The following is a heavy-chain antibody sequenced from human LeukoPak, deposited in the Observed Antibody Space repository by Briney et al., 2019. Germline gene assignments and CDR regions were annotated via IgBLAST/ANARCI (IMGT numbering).Heavy chain of an antibody. J-gene: IGHJ4*02. Sequence: SETLSLTCAVYGGSFSGYYWSWIRQSPGKGLEWIGEINHSGSTNYNPSLKSRVTISVDTSKNQFSLKLSSVTAADTAVYYCARGYGSGSYYSSNFDYWGQGTLVTVSS. V-gene: IGHV4-34*01. D-gene: IGHD3-10*01. CDR1: GGSFSGYY. CDR3: ARGYGSGSYYSSNFDY. CDR2: INHSGST.